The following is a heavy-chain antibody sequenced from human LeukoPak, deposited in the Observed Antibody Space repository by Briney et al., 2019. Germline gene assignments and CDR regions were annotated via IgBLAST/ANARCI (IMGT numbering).Heavy chain of an antibody. V-gene: IGHV4-59*01. J-gene: IGHJ4*02. CDR3: ARRYGSGSSGTFDY. CDR2: IYYSGST. D-gene: IGHD3-10*01. Sequence: PSETLSLTCTVSGGSISSYYWSWIRQPPGKGLEWIAYIYYSGSTNYNPSLKSRVTISVDTSKNQFSLKLSSVTAADTAVYYCARRYGSGSSGTFDYWGQGTLSPSPQ. CDR1: GGSISSYY.